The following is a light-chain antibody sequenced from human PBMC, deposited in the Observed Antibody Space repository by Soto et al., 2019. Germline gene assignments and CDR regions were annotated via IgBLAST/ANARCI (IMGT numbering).Light chain of an antibody. CDR2: KAS. Sequence: DIQVTQSPSTLPASVGYRVTITCRASQTISSWLAWYQQKPGKAPKLLIYKASTLKSGVPSRFSGSGSGTEFTLTISSLQPDDFATYYCQQYNSYSQTFGQGTKVDIK. CDR1: QTISSW. CDR3: QQYNSYSQT. J-gene: IGKJ1*01. V-gene: IGKV1-5*03.